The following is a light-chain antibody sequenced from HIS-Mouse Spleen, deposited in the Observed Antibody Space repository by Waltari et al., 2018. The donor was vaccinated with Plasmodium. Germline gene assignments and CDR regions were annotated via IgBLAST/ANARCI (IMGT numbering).Light chain of an antibody. V-gene: IGLV3-21*02. CDR1: NIGSKS. J-gene: IGLJ1*01. CDR2: DDS. CDR3: QVWDSSSDHYV. Sequence: SYVLTQPPSVSVAPGQTARITCGGNNIGSKSVHWYQQKPGQAPVLVGYDDSDRPSGMPGRFSGSNSGNTATLTISRVEAGDEADYYCQVWDSSSDHYVFGTGTKVTVL.